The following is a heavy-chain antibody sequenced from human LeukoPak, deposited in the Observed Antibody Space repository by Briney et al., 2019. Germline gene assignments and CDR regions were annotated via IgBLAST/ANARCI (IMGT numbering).Heavy chain of an antibody. CDR3: AKDRISEGFDY. CDR2: IRHDGPNK. D-gene: IGHD2/OR15-2a*01. J-gene: IGHJ4*02. Sequence: GGSLRLSCAASGFTFSDYGMHWVRQAPGRGLEWLAFIRHDGPNKYYADSVKGRFTISRDNSKNTVYVQMNSLRPEDTAVYYCAKDRISEGFDYWGQGTLVTVSS. CDR1: GFTFSDYG. V-gene: IGHV3-30*02.